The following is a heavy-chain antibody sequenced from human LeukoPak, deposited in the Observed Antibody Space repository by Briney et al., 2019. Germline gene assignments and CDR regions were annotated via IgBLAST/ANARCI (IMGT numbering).Heavy chain of an antibody. CDR3: AKEYSSSWPNWFDP. CDR1: GFTFSNSW. D-gene: IGHD6-13*01. V-gene: IGHV3-7*03. CDR2: IKPDGSAQ. J-gene: IGHJ5*02. Sequence: GGSLRLSCAASGFTFSNSWMSWVRQAPGKGLEWVATIKPDGSAQYYADSVKDRFTISRDNAKNSLYLQMNSLRAEDTALYYCAKEYSSSWPNWFDPWGQGTLVTVSS.